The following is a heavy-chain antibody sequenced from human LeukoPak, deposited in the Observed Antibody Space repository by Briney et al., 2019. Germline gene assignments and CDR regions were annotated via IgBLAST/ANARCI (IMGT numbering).Heavy chain of an antibody. D-gene: IGHD3-22*01. CDR1: GYTFTSYA. V-gene: IGHV7-4-1*02. CDR3: ARSPRGDYYDSSGYHYYYYYMDV. Sequence: ASVKVSCKASGYTFTSYAMNWVRQAPGQGLEWMGWINTNTGNPTYAQGFTGRFVFSLDTSVSTAYLQISSLKAEDTAVYYCARSPRGDYYDSSGYHYYYYYMDVWGKGTTVTVSS. J-gene: IGHJ6*03. CDR2: INTNTGNP.